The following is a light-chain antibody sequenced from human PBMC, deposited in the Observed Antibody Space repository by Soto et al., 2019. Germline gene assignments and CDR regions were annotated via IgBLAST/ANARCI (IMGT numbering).Light chain of an antibody. J-gene: IGLJ7*01. V-gene: IGLV2-14*01. CDR3: SSYSTTSALV. CDR1: SADIGAFHY. CDR2: DVS. Sequence: QSALTQPASVSGSPGQSITMSCAGTSADIGAFHYVSGYQHHPDKVPKLLIYDVSNRPSGVSTRFSASKSANTASLTISGLQADDEADYYCSSYSTTSALVFGGGTQLTVL.